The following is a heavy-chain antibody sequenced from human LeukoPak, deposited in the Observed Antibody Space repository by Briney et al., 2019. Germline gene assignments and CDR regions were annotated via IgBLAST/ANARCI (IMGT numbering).Heavy chain of an antibody. Sequence: SETLSLTCTVSGGSIIGYYWTWIRQPPGKGLEWIGNIYYSGTTNYNPPLKSQITMSLGTSKNQFSLRQSSVTAADTAVYYCARLPRGNWFDPWGQGTLVTVSS. J-gene: IGHJ5*02. CDR1: GGSIIGYY. V-gene: IGHV4-59*01. D-gene: IGHD3-10*01. CDR2: IYYSGTT. CDR3: ARLPRGNWFDP.